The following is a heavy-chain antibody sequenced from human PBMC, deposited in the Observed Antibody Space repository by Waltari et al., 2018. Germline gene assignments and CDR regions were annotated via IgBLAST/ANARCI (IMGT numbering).Heavy chain of an antibody. D-gene: IGHD2-21*02. V-gene: IGHV3-53*01. CDR3: ARDRWDYGGNSVNWYFDL. Sequence: QAPGKGLEWVSVIYSGGSTYYADSVKGRFTISRDNSKNTLYLQMNSLRAEDTAVYYCARDRWDYGGNSVNWYFDLWGRGTLVTVSS. CDR2: IYSGGST. J-gene: IGHJ2*01.